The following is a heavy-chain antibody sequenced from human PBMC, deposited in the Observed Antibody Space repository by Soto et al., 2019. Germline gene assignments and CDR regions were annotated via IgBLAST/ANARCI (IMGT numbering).Heavy chain of an antibody. Sequence: QVQLVQSGSEVKKPGSAVRVSCKASGGSVSNSAISWLRQAPGQGLEWMGGIIPIFGPAIYARKFQGRVTITADEPTSTGYMELNNVRSEDTAVYYCGRGSSWTKVEDWGQGTLVTVSS. J-gene: IGHJ4*02. V-gene: IGHV1-69*01. D-gene: IGHD6-13*01. CDR2: IIPIFGPA. CDR3: GRGSSWTKVED. CDR1: GGSVSNSA.